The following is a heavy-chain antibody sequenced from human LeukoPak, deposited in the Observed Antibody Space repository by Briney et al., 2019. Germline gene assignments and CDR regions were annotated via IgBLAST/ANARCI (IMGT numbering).Heavy chain of an antibody. J-gene: IGHJ4*02. Sequence: GGSLRLSCAASGFTFSSYGMHWVRQAPGKGLEWLAFVSYDGSKKYYSDSVKGRFTISRDNAKNSLYLQMNSLRAEDTAVYYCARGRGVVIRGVTPLDYWGQGTLVTVSS. CDR1: GFTFSSYG. V-gene: IGHV3-30*03. CDR3: ARGRGVVIRGVTPLDY. D-gene: IGHD3-10*01. CDR2: VSYDGSKK.